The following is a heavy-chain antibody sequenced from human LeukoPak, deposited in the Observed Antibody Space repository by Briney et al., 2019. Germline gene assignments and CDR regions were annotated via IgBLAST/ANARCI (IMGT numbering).Heavy chain of an antibody. D-gene: IGHD6-19*01. CDR2: ISSSSSYI. J-gene: IGHJ3*02. CDR3: ARVGSGWYDGHDDAFDI. Sequence: PGGSLRLSCVASGFPFSSYWMTWVRQAPGKGLEWVSSISSSSSYIYYADSVKGRFTISRDNAKNSLYLQMNSLRAEDTAVYYCARVGSGWYDGHDDAFDIWGQGTMVTVSS. CDR1: GFPFSSYW. V-gene: IGHV3-21*01.